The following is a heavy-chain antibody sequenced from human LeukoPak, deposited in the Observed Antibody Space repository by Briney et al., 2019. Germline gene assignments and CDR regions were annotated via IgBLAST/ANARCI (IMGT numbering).Heavy chain of an antibody. Sequence: SETLSLTCTVSGGSISNYYWSWIRQPPGKGLEWIAYIYYSGSTNYNPSLKSRVTISVDTSKNQFSLKLSSVTAADTAVYYCARDYSSGWYSVDYWGQGTLITVSS. J-gene: IGHJ4*02. CDR3: ARDYSSGWYSVDY. CDR2: IYYSGST. CDR1: GGSISNYY. V-gene: IGHV4-59*01. D-gene: IGHD6-19*01.